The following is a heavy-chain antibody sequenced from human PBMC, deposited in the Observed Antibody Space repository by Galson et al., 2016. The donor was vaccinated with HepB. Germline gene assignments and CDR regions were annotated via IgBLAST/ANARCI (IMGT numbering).Heavy chain of an antibody. Sequence: LRLSCAASEFIFSDYYMSWIRQAPGKGLDWIGTFYYTGSTYYNPSLKSRITMSVDTSKTQFSLKLSSVTAADTAVYYCAADQTGYFAYWGRGTLVTVSS. CDR3: AADQTGYFAY. V-gene: IGHV4-59*04. D-gene: IGHD2-2*01. CDR1: EFIFSDYY. J-gene: IGHJ4*02. CDR2: FYYTGST.